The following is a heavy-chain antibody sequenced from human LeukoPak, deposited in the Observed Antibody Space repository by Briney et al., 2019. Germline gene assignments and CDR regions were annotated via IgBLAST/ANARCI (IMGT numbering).Heavy chain of an antibody. D-gene: IGHD1-26*01. J-gene: IGHJ4*02. CDR1: GFSLSRYW. CDR2: IKQDESEK. Sequence: GGSLRLSCAASGFSLSRYWMSWVRQAPGEGPDWVANIKQDESEKDYADSVRGRFTISRDNAKNSLYLQMNGLRAEDTALYYCATYSGVHHKTFDDWGQGTLVTVSS. V-gene: IGHV3-7*03. CDR3: ATYSGVHHKTFDD.